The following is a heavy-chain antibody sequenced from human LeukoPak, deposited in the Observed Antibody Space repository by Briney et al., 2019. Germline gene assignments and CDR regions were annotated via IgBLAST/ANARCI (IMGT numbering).Heavy chain of an antibody. CDR1: GGTFISYA. J-gene: IGHJ5*02. Sequence: GASVKVSCKASGGTFISYAISWVRQAHGQGLEWMGGIIPIFGTAIYAQKFQGRVTITAVESTSTAYMELSSLRSEDTAVFYCARLGRLYCSSTSCYTGDWFDPWGQGTLVTVSS. CDR2: IIPIFGTA. V-gene: IGHV1-69*13. CDR3: ARLGRLYCSSTSCYTGDWFDP. D-gene: IGHD2-2*02.